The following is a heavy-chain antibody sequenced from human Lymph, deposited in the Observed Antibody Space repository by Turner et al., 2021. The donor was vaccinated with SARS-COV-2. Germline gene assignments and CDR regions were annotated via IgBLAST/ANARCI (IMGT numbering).Heavy chain of an antibody. Sequence: QVQLVQSESEVKKPGASGKVFCNASGYTFTSYDINWVRQATGQGLEWMGLMNPNSGNIGYAQKLQGRVTMIRNTSKSTAYMELSSLRSEDTAVYYWSRYTGVVERGAVYYCGMDVWGQGTTVTVSS. CDR3: SRYTGVVERGAVYYCGMDV. CDR1: GYTFTSYD. V-gene: IGHV1-8*01. CDR2: MNPNSGNI. J-gene: IGHJ6*02. D-gene: IGHD1-26*01.